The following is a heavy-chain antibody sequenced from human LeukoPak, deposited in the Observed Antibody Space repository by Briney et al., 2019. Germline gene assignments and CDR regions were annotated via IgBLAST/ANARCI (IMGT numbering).Heavy chain of an antibody. Sequence: PGGSLRLSCAASGFTFSTYWMHWVRQAPGEGLVWVSRIKSDGSDTSYADSVKGRFTISRDNAKNTLYLQMNSLRAEDTAVYYCARGFWTGVEYWGQEALVTVSS. D-gene: IGHD3/OR15-3a*01. CDR1: GFTFSTYW. CDR3: ARGFWTGVEY. J-gene: IGHJ4*02. V-gene: IGHV3-74*01. CDR2: IKSDGSDT.